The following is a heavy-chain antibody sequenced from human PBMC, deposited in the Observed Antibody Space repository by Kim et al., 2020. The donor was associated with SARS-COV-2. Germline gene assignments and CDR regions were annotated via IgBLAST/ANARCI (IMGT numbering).Heavy chain of an antibody. J-gene: IGHJ3*02. Sequence: ASVKVSCKASGYTFTSYAMNWVRQAPGQGLEWMGWINTNTGNPTYAQGFTGRFVFSLDTSVSTAYLQISSLKAEDTAVYYCASSTDFWRTHAFDIWGQGTMVTVSS. CDR3: ASSTDFWRTHAFDI. CDR1: GYTFTSYA. CDR2: INTNTGNP. D-gene: IGHD3-3*01. V-gene: IGHV7-4-1*02.